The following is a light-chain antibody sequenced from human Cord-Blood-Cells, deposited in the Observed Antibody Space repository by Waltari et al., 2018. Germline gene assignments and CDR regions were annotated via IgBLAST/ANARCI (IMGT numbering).Light chain of an antibody. CDR2: EGS. Sequence: QSALHPPASVSGSPVHSVTISFTCTGSAVWIYNLSSWYQQHPGKAPKPMIYEGSKRTSGVSNRFPGSKTGNTASLTISGLQAEDEADYYCCSYEGSSTWVFGGGTKLTVL. J-gene: IGLJ3*02. CDR3: CSYEGSSTWV. CDR1: GSAVWIYNL. V-gene: IGLV2-23*01.